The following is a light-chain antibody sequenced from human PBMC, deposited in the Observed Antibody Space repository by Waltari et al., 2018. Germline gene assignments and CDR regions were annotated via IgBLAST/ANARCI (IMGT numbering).Light chain of an antibody. CDR1: QSISEY. Sequence: DIQITQSPPTLSASVGDRVTITCRASQSISEYLAWYQQKPGKAPKLLIYKASSLESGVSSRFSGSGSGTEFTLTISSLQPDDFATYYCQQYNTYSGTFGRGTTVDVK. J-gene: IGKJ1*01. CDR2: KAS. V-gene: IGKV1-5*03. CDR3: QQYNTYSGT.